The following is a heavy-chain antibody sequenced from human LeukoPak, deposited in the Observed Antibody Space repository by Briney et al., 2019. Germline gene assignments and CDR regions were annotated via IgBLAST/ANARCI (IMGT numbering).Heavy chain of an antibody. V-gene: IGHV4-59*01. D-gene: IGHD1-26*01. Sequence: SETLSLTCTVSGGSISSYYWSWIRQPPGKGLEWIGYIYYSGSTNYNPSLKSRVTISVDTSKNQFSLKLSSVTAADTAVYYCARAQLGYYDNRFDPWGQGTLVTVSS. CDR3: ARAQLGYYDNRFDP. J-gene: IGHJ5*02. CDR2: IYYSGST. CDR1: GGSISSYY.